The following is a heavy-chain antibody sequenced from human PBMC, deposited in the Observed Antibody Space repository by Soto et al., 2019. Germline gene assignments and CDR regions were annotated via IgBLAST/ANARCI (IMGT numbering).Heavy chain of an antibody. V-gene: IGHV3-48*03. J-gene: IGHJ4*02. CDR2: ISSSGTTM. CDR3: ARSDVWTGYYALDY. CDR1: GFGFSSYE. Sequence: AGGSRRLSCGASGFGFSSYEMNWVRQAPGKGLEWVSYISSSGTTMYYADSVQGRFTISRDNAKNSLYLQMSSLRAEDTAIYYCARSDVWTGYYALDYWGQGALVTVSS. D-gene: IGHD3-3*01.